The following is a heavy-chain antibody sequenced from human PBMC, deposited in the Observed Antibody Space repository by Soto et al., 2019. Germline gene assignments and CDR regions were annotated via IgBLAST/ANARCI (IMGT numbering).Heavy chain of an antibody. Sequence: QVQLVQSGAEVKKPGSSVKVSCKASGGTFSSYAISWVRQAPGQGLEWMGGIIPIFGTANYAQKFQGRVTITXXEXTXRANRELSSLRSEDTAVYYCARGGGKTNWNYDWFDPWGQGTLVTVSS. V-gene: IGHV1-69*05. CDR2: IIPIFGTA. CDR1: GGTFSSYA. J-gene: IGHJ5*02. CDR3: ARGGGKTNWNYDWFDP. D-gene: IGHD1-7*01.